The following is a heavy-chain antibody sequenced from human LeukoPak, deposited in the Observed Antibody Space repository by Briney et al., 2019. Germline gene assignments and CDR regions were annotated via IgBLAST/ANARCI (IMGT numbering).Heavy chain of an antibody. CDR2: IIPIFGTA. Sequence: GASVKVSCKASGGTFSSYAISWVRQAPGQGLEWMGGIIPIFGTANYAQKFQGRVTITTDESTSTAYMELGSLRSEDTAVYYCARGAQGYNWNGAAFDIWGQGTMVTVSS. D-gene: IGHD1-1*01. CDR3: ARGAQGYNWNGAAFDI. J-gene: IGHJ3*02. CDR1: GGTFSSYA. V-gene: IGHV1-69*05.